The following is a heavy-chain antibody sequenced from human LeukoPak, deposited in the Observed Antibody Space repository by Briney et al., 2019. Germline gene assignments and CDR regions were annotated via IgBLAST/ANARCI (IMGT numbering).Heavy chain of an antibody. CDR1: GFTFSSYE. CDR3: AKEGNPICSSTSCYFDY. CDR2: IYSGGST. Sequence: GGSLRLSCAASGFTFSSYEMSWVRQAPGKGLEWVSVIYSGGSTYYADSVKGRFTISRDNSKNTLYLQMNSLRAEDTAVYYCAKEGNPICSSTSCYFDYWGQGTLVTVSS. J-gene: IGHJ4*02. V-gene: IGHV3-53*01. D-gene: IGHD2-2*01.